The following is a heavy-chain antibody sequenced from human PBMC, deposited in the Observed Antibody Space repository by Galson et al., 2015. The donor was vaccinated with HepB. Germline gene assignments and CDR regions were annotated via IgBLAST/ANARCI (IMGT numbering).Heavy chain of an antibody. CDR1: GFTFSSYS. CDR2: ISSSSSYI. D-gene: IGHD6-13*01. Sequence: SLRLSCAASGFTFSSYSMNWVRQAPGKGLEWVSSISSSSSYIYYADSVKGRLTISRDNAKNSLYLQMNSLRAEDTAVYYCARGSGSSWPHYFDYWGQGTLVTVSS. CDR3: ARGSGSSWPHYFDY. V-gene: IGHV3-21*01. J-gene: IGHJ4*02.